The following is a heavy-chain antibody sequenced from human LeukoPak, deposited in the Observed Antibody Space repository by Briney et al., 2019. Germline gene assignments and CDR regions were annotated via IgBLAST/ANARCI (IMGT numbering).Heavy chain of an antibody. V-gene: IGHV4-34*01. CDR3: ARGGRYAPSYYFDY. CDR2: INHSGST. CDR1: GGSFSGYY. J-gene: IGHJ4*02. Sequence: SETLSLTCAVYGGSFSGYYWSWIRQPPGKGLEWIGEINHSGSTNYNPSLKSRVTISVDTSKNQFSLKLSSVTAADTAVYYCARGGRYAPSYYFDYWGQGTPVTVSS. D-gene: IGHD1-1*01.